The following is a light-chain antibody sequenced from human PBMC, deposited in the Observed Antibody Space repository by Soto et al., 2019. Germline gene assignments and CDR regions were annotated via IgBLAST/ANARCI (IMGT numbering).Light chain of an antibody. Sequence: DIVMTQSPDSLAVSLGERATINCKSSQSVLHSSNNKNYLAWYQQKPGQPPKLLISWASTRESGVPDRFSASGSGTDLTLTISSLQAEDVAVYSCQQYYTIPPTFGQGTKVELK. V-gene: IGKV4-1*01. CDR1: QSVLHSSNNKNY. J-gene: IGKJ1*01. CDR2: WAS. CDR3: QQYYTIPPT.